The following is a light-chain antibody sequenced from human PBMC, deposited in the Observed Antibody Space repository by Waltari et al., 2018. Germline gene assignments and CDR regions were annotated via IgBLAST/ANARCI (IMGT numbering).Light chain of an antibody. CDR1: HDISNY. J-gene: IGKJ5*01. Sequence: DIQMTQSPSSLSASVGDRVTITCQASHDISNYLNWYKQKPGKAHKLLIYDASNLETGVPSRFSGSGSGTDFTFTISSLQPEDIATYYCQQYDNLPITFGQGTRLEIK. V-gene: IGKV1-33*01. CDR2: DAS. CDR3: QQYDNLPIT.